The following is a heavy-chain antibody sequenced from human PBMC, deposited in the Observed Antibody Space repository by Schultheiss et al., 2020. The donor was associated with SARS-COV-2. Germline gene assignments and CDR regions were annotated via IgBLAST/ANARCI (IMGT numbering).Heavy chain of an antibody. D-gene: IGHD1-26*01. CDR2: ISDSGGST. CDR3: ARDKGWELPEGWFDP. V-gene: IGHV3-23*01. Sequence: GESLKISCAASGFTFSSYAMSWVRQAPGKGLEWVSSISDSGGSTYYADSVKGRFTISRDNSKNTLYLQMNSLRAEDTAVYYCARDKGWELPEGWFDPWGQGTLVTVSS. J-gene: IGHJ5*02. CDR1: GFTFSSYA.